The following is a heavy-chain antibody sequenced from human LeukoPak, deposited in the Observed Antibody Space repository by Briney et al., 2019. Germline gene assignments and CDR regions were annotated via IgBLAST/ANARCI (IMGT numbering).Heavy chain of an antibody. CDR3: ARWYSSGWAFDY. CDR1: GGTISSYY. Sequence: SETLSLTCTVSGGTISSYYWNWIRQPPGKGLEWIGYIHYSGSTRYNPSLKSRVTISVDTSKNQFSLKLSSVTAADTAVYYCARWYSSGWAFDYWGQGTLVTVSS. D-gene: IGHD6-19*01. CDR2: IHYSGST. V-gene: IGHV4-59*08. J-gene: IGHJ4*02.